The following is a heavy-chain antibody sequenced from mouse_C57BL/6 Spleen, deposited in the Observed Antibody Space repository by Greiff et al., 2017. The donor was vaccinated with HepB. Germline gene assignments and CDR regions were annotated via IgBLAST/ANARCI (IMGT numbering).Heavy chain of an antibody. CDR3: ARDYDYDGAFDY. V-gene: IGHV3-6*01. J-gene: IGHJ2*01. CDR1: GYSITSGYY. Sequence: EVQLQESGPGLVKPSQSLSLTCSVTGYSITSGYYWNWIRQFPGNKLEWMGYISYDGSNNYNPSLKNRISITRDTSKNQFFLKLNSVTTEDTATYYCARDYDYDGAFDYWGQGTTLTVSS. CDR2: ISYDGSN. D-gene: IGHD2-4*01.